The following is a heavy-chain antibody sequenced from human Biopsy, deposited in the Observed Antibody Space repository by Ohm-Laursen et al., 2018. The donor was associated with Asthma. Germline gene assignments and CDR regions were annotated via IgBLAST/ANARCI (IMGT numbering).Heavy chain of an antibody. CDR1: GGSISSGGYS. V-gene: IGHV4-30-2*01. J-gene: IGHJ4*02. D-gene: IGHD5-24*01. Sequence: TLSLTWAVSGGSISSGGYSWSWIRQPPGKGLEWIGYIYHSVSTYYNPSLKSRVTISVDRSKNQFSLKLSSVTAADTAVYYCARVKDGYNFDYWGQGTLVTVSS. CDR3: ARVKDGYNFDY. CDR2: IYHSVST.